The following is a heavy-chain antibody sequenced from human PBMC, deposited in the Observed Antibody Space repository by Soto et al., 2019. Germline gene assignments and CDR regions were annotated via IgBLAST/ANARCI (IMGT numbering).Heavy chain of an antibody. CDR2: IYYSGTT. CDR1: GGSISSGGHY. Sequence: SETLSLTCTVSGGSISSGGHYWSWIRQHPGKGLEWIGYIYYSGTTYYNPSLKSRVAISVDTSKNQFSLRLSSVTAADTAVYFCAREDVGKTDGWGQGTLVTVSS. J-gene: IGHJ4*02. D-gene: IGHD1-1*01. CDR3: AREDVGKTDG. V-gene: IGHV4-31*02.